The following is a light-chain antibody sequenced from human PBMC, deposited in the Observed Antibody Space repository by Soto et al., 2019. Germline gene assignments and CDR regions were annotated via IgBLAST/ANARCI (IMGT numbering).Light chain of an antibody. Sequence: EIVLTQSPGTLSLSPGERATLSCRASQSVTSYYLAWYQQKPGQAPRLLIYGASRRATDIPDRFSGSGSGTDFTLTISSLEPEDFAVYYCQSYGSSSYTFGQGTKLEIK. CDR2: GAS. J-gene: IGKJ2*01. CDR3: QSYGSSSYT. V-gene: IGKV3-20*01. CDR1: QSVTSYY.